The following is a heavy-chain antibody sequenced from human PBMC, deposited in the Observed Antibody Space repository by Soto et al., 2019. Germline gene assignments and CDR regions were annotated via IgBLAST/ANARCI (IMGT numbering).Heavy chain of an antibody. J-gene: IGHJ5*02. Sequence: QITLKESGPTLVKPTQTLTLTCTIPGFSLITSGVGVGWIRQPPGKALEWLALIYWDDDKRYSPSLKSRLTITNDASKIQVVLTMNNMDPVDTATYYCAHIVTGCFTWGRGGLVTVSS. CDR1: GFSLITSGVG. CDR2: IYWDDDK. CDR3: AHIVTGCFT. V-gene: IGHV2-5*02. D-gene: IGHD3-16*01.